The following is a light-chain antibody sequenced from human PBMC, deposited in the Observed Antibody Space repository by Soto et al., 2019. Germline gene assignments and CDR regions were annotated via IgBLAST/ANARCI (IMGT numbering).Light chain of an antibody. CDR1: SGHSTYA. Sequence: QLVLTQSPSASASLGASVKLTCTLSSGHSTYAIAWHQQQPEKGPRYLMKVNSDGSHNKGDGIPDRFSGFSSGAERYLTISSLQSEDEADYYCQTWSLGFSVVFGGGTKLTVL. J-gene: IGLJ2*01. CDR3: QTWSLGFSVV. V-gene: IGLV4-69*01. CDR2: VNSDGSH.